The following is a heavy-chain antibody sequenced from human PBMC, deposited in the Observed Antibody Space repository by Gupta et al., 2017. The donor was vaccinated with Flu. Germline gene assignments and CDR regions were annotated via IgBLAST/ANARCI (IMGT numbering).Heavy chain of an antibody. CDR1: GFIFSNYW. CDR3: ARGVYGEYPYFFDY. J-gene: IGHJ4*01. CDR2: MNRDGSVT. Sequence: EVALVESGGGLIQPGGSLRLSCAASGFIFSNYWMHWVRQAPGKGLVWVSRMNRDGSVTNYADPVKGRFTISRDNAKNTVYLEMNSVRAEDTAVYYCARGVYGEYPYFFDYWGHGTRVTVSS. V-gene: IGHV3-74*01. D-gene: IGHD4-17*01.